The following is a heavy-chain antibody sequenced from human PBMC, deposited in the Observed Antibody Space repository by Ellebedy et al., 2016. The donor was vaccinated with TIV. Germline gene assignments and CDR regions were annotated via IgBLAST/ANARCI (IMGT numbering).Heavy chain of an antibody. CDR3: ARDVCSGGSCYPGAFDI. CDR2: TKQDGSEK. J-gene: IGHJ3*02. CDR1: GFTFSRYW. D-gene: IGHD2-15*01. V-gene: IGHV3-7*01. Sequence: GESLKISCAASGFTFSRYWMSWVRQAPGKGLEWVANTKQDGSEKYYVDSVKGRFTISRDNAKKSLYLQMNRLRAEDTAVYYCARDVCSGGSCYPGAFDIWGQGTMVTVSS.